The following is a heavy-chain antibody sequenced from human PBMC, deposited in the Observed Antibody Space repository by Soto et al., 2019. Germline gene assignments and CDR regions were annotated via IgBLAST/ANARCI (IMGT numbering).Heavy chain of an antibody. CDR3: ARTGFCSGNSCYPNWFDP. J-gene: IGHJ5*02. Sequence: SETLSLPCTVSGGSVSNSDYYWSWIRQPPGRGLEWIAYIYYSGSTNYSPSLKSRVTISIDTSKNQFSLKLSSVTEADTAVYYCARTGFCSGNSCYPNWFDPWGQGTLVTGSS. CDR1: GGSVSNSDYY. CDR2: IYYSGST. D-gene: IGHD2-15*01. V-gene: IGHV4-61*08.